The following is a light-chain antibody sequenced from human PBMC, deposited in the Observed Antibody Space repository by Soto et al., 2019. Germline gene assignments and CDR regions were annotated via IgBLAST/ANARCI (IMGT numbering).Light chain of an antibody. Sequence: QSALTQPASVSGSPGQSITISCTGTSSDVGGYNYVSWYQQHPGKAPKLMIYDVSNRPSGVSNRFSGSKSGNTASLTISGLQAEDEADYYCSSYISSSTLEVFGTGTKVTV. CDR3: SSYISSSTLEV. J-gene: IGLJ1*01. V-gene: IGLV2-14*01. CDR2: DVS. CDR1: SSDVGGYNY.